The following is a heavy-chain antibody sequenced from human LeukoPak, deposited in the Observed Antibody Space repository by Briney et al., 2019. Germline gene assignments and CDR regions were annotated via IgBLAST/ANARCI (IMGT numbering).Heavy chain of an antibody. J-gene: IGHJ4*02. D-gene: IGHD3-22*01. CDR2: IWYDGNNK. Sequence: GGSLRLSCAASGSTFSSYGMHWVRQAPGKGLEWVAVIWYDGNNKYYADSVKGRFTISRDNSKNTLYLQMNNLRAEDTAVYYCARDRRRECYFDSSGYQDYWGQGTLVTVSS. CDR3: ARDRRRECYFDSSGYQDY. CDR1: GSTFSSYG. V-gene: IGHV3-33*01.